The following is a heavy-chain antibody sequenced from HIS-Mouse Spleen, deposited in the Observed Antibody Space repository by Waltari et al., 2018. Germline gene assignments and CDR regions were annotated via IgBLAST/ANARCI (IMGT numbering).Heavy chain of an antibody. CDR3: AKDRGSPLYFDY. V-gene: IGHV3-30*18. J-gene: IGHJ4*02. D-gene: IGHD1-26*01. CDR2: ISYDGSNK. CDR1: GFTFSSYG. Sequence: QVQLVESGGGVVQPGRSLRLPCAASGFTFSSYGMPWVRRAQGKGLEWVAVISYDGSNKYYADSVKGRFTISRDNSKNTLYLQMNSLRAEDTAVYYCAKDRGSPLYFDYWGQGTLVTVSS.